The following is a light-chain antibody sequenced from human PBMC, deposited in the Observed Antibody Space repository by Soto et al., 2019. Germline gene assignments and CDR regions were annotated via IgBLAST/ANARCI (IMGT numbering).Light chain of an antibody. V-gene: IGKV1-6*01. Sequence: IQMTQSPSSLAASVGDRVTITCRASQDVRNDLGWYQQKPGKAPKFLIYAASSLQSGVPSRFSGSRSGTDFTLTISSLQPEDFATYYCLQDYIYPFTFGQGTKVDIK. CDR2: AAS. CDR3: LQDYIYPFT. J-gene: IGKJ2*01. CDR1: QDVRND.